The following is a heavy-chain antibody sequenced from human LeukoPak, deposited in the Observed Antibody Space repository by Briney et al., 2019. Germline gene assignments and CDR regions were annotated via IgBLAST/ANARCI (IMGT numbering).Heavy chain of an antibody. CDR3: ARAGVLLWFGELLGAFDI. Sequence: ASVKVSCKASGGTFSSYAISWVRQAPGQGLEWMGWINTNTGNPTYAQGFTGRFVFSLDTSVSTAYLQISSLKAEDTAVYYCARAGVLLWFGELLGAFDIWGQGTMVTVSS. J-gene: IGHJ3*02. CDR2: INTNTGNP. CDR1: GGTFSSYA. D-gene: IGHD3-10*01. V-gene: IGHV7-4-1*02.